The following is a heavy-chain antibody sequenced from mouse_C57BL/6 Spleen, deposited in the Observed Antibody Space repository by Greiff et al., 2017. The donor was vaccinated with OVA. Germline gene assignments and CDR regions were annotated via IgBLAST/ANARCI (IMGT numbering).Heavy chain of an antibody. Sequence: QVHVKQPGAELVKPGASVKLSCKASGYTFTSYWMHWVKQRPGRGLEWIGRIDPNSGGTKYNEKFKSKATLTVDKPSSTAYMQLSSLTSEDSAVYYCARSGALLLRSYYAMDYWGQGTSVTVSS. CDR1: GYTFTSYW. D-gene: IGHD1-1*01. CDR3: ARSGALLLRSYYAMDY. CDR2: IDPNSGGT. J-gene: IGHJ4*01. V-gene: IGHV1-72*01.